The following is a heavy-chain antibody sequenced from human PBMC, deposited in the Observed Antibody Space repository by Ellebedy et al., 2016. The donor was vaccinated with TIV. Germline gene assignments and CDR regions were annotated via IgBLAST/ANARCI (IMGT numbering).Heavy chain of an antibody. CDR1: GFTSSTYA. CDR3: AKDSGRSGWISDY. D-gene: IGHD3-10*01. CDR2: LTTGGVT. V-gene: IGHV3-23*01. Sequence: GESLKISCVVSGFTSSTYAMRWFRQAPGKGLEWVSALTTGGVTFYADSVKGRFTISRDSSKNTLYLQMNSLRVEDTAIYFCAKDSGRSGWISDYWGQGTLVTVSS. J-gene: IGHJ4*02.